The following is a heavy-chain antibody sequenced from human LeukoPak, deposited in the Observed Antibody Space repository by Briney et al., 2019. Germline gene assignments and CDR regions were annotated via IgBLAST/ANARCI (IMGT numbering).Heavy chain of an antibody. CDR3: ARLMGSGWYSSGGY. CDR2: IIPIFGTA. V-gene: IGHV1-69*13. CDR1: GGTFSSYA. Sequence: ASVKVSCKASGGTFSSYAISWVRQAPGQGLEWMGGIIPIFGTANYAQKFQGRVTITADESTSTAYMELSSLRSEDTAVYYCARLMGSGWYSSGGYWGQGTLVTVSS. J-gene: IGHJ4*02. D-gene: IGHD6-19*01.